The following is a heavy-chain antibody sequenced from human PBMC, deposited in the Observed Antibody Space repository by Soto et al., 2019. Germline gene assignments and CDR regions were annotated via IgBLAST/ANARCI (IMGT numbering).Heavy chain of an antibody. V-gene: IGHV3-13*01. J-gene: IGHJ6*02. D-gene: IGHD2-21*01. CDR1: GFTFSDYE. CDR3: AGRRQVINDYYGLAD. CDR2: IGPAGDT. Sequence: EVQLVESGGGLVQPGGSLRLSCAASGFTFSDYEMHWVRQVAGRGLEWVSGIGPAGDTNYLGSVRGRFTIARDNAKNSVYLQMNSLRAEDTAVDYCAGRRQVINDYYGLADWGQGTTVIVSS.